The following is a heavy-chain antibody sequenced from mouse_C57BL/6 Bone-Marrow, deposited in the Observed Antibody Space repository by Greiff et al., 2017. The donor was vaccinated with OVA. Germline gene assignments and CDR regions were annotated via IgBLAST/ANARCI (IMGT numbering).Heavy chain of an antibody. J-gene: IGHJ1*03. CDR1: GYTFTNYW. Sequence: QVQLQQSGAELVRPGTSVKMSCKASGYTFTNYWIGWAKQRPGHGLEWIGDIYPGGGYTNYNEKFKSKATLTVDKSSSTAYMQLSSLTSEDSAVYYCARFYYGSSYWYFDVWGTGTTVTVSS. CDR3: ARFYYGSSYWYFDV. D-gene: IGHD1-1*01. V-gene: IGHV1-63*01. CDR2: IYPGGGYT.